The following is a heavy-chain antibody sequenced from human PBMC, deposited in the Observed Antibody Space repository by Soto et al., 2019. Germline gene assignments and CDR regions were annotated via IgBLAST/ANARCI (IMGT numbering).Heavy chain of an antibody. CDR3: ASYANYNHF. J-gene: IGHJ4*02. Sequence: QVQLQESGPGLVKPSETLSLTCNVSGGSMSSYYWSWIRQPPGKGLEWIGYVYYSGSTNYNPSLKSRVTISVDTSKNQFSLKLSSVTAADTAVYYCASYANYNHFRGQGTLVTVSS. D-gene: IGHD4-4*01. CDR1: GGSMSSYY. CDR2: VYYSGST. V-gene: IGHV4-59*01.